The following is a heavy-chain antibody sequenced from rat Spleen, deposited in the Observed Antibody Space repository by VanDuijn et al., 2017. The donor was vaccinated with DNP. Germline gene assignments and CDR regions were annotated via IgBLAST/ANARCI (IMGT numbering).Heavy chain of an antibody. D-gene: IGHD1-2*01. Sequence: EVQLVESGGGLVQPGRSLKLSCAASGFTFSNYGMAWVRQAPTKGLEWVASISTGGGNTYYRDSVKGRFTISRDNAKNTQYLQMDSLRSEDTATYYCARLSIAAISYYAMDAWGQGTSVTVSS. CDR2: ISTGGGNT. CDR1: GFTFSNYG. CDR3: ARLSIAAISYYAMDA. V-gene: IGHV5S13*01. J-gene: IGHJ4*01.